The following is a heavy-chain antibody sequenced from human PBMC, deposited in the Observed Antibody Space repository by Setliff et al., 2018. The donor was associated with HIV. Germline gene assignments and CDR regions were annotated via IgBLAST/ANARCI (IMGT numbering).Heavy chain of an antibody. V-gene: IGHV4-59*12. CDR2: IYYSGST. CDR3: ARDYSGWYYFDC. J-gene: IGHJ4*02. CDR1: GGSISSYY. D-gene: IGHD6-19*01. Sequence: SETLSLTCTVSGGSISSYYWSWIRQPPGKGLEWMGNIYYSGSTNYNPSLKSRVTMSVDTSKNQFSLKLSSVTAADTAVYYCARDYSGWYYFDCWGQGTLVTVSS.